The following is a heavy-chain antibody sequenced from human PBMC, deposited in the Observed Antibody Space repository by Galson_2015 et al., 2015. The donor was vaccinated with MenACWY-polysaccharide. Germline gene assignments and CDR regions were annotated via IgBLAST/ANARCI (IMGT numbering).Heavy chain of an antibody. CDR3: ARVRGSYSVDY. CDR2: ISKSGGAI. D-gene: IGHD1-26*01. Sequence: SLRLSCAASRFTFRDYYMSWMRQAPGKGLEWVSYISKSGGAIHYADSVKGRFTISRDNAKNSLSLQLTSLRAEDTALYYCARVRGSYSVDYWGQGTLVTVSS. CDR1: RFTFRDYY. J-gene: IGHJ4*02. V-gene: IGHV3-11*01.